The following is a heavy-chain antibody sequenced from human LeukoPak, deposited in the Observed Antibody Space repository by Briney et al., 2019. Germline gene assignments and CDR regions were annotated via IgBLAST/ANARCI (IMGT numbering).Heavy chain of an antibody. Sequence: GASVKVSCKASGYTFTGYYMHWVRQAPGQGLEWMGWINPNSGGTNYAQKFQGRVTMTRDTSISTACMELSRLRSDDTAVYYCAREGGYSGYDFDYWGQGTLVTVSS. CDR2: INPNSGGT. J-gene: IGHJ4*02. D-gene: IGHD5-12*01. V-gene: IGHV1-2*02. CDR3: AREGGYSGYDFDY. CDR1: GYTFTGYY.